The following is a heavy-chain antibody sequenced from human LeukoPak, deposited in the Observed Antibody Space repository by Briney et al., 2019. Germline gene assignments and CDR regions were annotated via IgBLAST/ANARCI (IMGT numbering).Heavy chain of an antibody. J-gene: IGHJ2*01. V-gene: IGHV3-21*01. Sequence: GGSLRLSCAASEFTFRSFNMVWVRQAPGKGLEWVSSISTDSKFKYYSDSVTGRFTISRDNAENSLSLQMNSLRVDDTATYYCVRGPRSHRSDLTKWYFDLWGCGTLVSVSS. CDR1: EFTFRSFN. CDR2: ISTDSKFK. CDR3: VRGPRSHRSDLTKWYFDL.